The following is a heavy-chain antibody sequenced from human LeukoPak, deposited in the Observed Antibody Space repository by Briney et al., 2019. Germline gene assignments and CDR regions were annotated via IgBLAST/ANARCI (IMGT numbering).Heavy chain of an antibody. CDR1: GFTFSSYA. CDR3: AKPPPTVHSGEAAAFDI. V-gene: IGHV3-23*01. D-gene: IGHD3-10*01. Sequence: GGSLRLSCAASGFTFSSYAMSWVRQAPGKGLEWVSAISGSGGSTYYADSVKGRFTISRDNSKNTLYLQMNSLRAEDTAVYYCAKPPPTVHSGEAAAFDIWGQGTMVTVSS. J-gene: IGHJ3*02. CDR2: ISGSGGST.